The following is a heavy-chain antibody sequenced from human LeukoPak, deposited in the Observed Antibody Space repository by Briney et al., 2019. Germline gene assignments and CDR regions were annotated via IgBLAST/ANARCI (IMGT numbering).Heavy chain of an antibody. J-gene: IGHJ3*02. D-gene: IGHD1-26*01. CDR2: FDDEEGET. CDR3: VTDIGHPI. Sequence: GASVKVSCKVSGYSLAELAMHWVRQAPGKGLEWMGGFDDEEGETVYAERFQGRFTMTEDTPTDTAYMELSSLRSDDTAFYYCVTDIGHPIWGQGTMVIVSS. CDR1: GYSLAELA. V-gene: IGHV1-24*01.